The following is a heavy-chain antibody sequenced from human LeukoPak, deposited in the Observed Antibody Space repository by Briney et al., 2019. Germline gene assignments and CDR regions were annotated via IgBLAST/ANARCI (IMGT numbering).Heavy chain of an antibody. CDR1: GFTFSNYP. D-gene: IGHD3-9*01. CDR2: ISRSGGPI. V-gene: IGHV3-48*03. J-gene: IGHJ4*02. Sequence: GGSLRLSCAASGFTFSNYPMNWVRQAPGKGLEWVSYISRSGGPIYYADSVRGRFTISRDNAQKSLYLQMSSLRAEDTAVYYCARVRYNSGYNFDFWGQGTLVTVSS. CDR3: ARVRYNSGYNFDF.